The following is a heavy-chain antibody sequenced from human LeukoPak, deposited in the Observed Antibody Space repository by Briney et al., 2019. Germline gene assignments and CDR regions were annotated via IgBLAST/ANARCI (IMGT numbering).Heavy chain of an antibody. V-gene: IGHV3-11*03. J-gene: IGHJ4*02. CDR3: ASLWFGESRFDY. D-gene: IGHD3-10*01. CDR1: GFTLSDYY. Sequence: GGSLRLSCAASGFTLSDYYMSWIRQAPGKGLEWVSYISSSSSYTNYADSVKGRFTISRDNAKNSLYLQMNSLRAEDTAVYYCASLWFGESRFDYWGQGTLVTVSS. CDR2: ISSSSSYT.